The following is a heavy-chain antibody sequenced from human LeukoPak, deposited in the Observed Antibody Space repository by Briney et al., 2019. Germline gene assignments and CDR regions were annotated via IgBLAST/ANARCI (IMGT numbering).Heavy chain of an antibody. V-gene: IGHV3-49*04. D-gene: IGHD5-18*01. CDR2: IRSKAYGGTT. J-gene: IGHJ6*02. Sequence: GGSLRLLCTASGFTFGDYDMRWVRQAPGKGLEWVGFIRSKAYGGTTEYAASVKGRFTISRDDSKSIAYLQMKSLKTEDTAVYYCTRVRVSYGYPRYYYYGMDVWGQGTTVTVSS. CDR3: TRVRVSYGYPRYYYYGMDV. CDR1: GFTFGDYD.